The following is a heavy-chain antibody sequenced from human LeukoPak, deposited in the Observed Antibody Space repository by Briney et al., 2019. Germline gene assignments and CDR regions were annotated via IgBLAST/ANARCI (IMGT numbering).Heavy chain of an antibody. CDR1: GFTFSSYS. V-gene: IGHV3-48*01. CDR3: ASGVRSTSCYVDY. CDR2: ISNGSSTM. Sequence: GGSLRLSCAASGFTFSSYSMNWVRQAPGKGLEGSSYISNGSSTMYYADSVKGRFTISRDHAKNSLYLQMTSLRAEDTAVYYCASGVRSTSCYVDYWGQGTLVTVSS. D-gene: IGHD2-2*01. J-gene: IGHJ4*02.